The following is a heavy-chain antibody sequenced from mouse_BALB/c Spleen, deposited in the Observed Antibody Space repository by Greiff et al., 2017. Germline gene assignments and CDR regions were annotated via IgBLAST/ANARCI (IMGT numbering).Heavy chain of an antibody. J-gene: IGHJ4*01. Sequence: DVMLVESGGGLVQPGGSMKLSCVASGFTFSNYWMNWVRQSLEKGLEWVAEIRLKSNNYATHYAESVKGRFTISRDDSKSSVYLQMNNLRAEDTGIYYCTRWVYDGYSLYAMDYWGQGTSVTVSS. CDR1: GFTFSNYW. V-gene: IGHV6-6*02. CDR2: IRLKSNNYAT. CDR3: TRWVYDGYSLYAMDY. D-gene: IGHD2-3*01.